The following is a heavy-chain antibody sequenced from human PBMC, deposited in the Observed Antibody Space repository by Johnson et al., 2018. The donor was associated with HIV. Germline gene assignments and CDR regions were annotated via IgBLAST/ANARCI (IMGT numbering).Heavy chain of an antibody. J-gene: IGHJ3*02. D-gene: IGHD1-26*01. CDR1: GITFSRFP. CDR3: ARGGSSGYMDDAFDI. Sequence: QVQLVESGGGVVQPGRSLRLSCAASGITFSRFPMNWVRHAPGKGLEWVAVISSDESYIHYGDSVKGRFIVSKYNSKNTLYLQMNSLRAEDTAVYYCARGGSSGYMDDAFDIWGQGTMVTVSS. V-gene: IGHV3-30*14. CDR2: ISSDESYI.